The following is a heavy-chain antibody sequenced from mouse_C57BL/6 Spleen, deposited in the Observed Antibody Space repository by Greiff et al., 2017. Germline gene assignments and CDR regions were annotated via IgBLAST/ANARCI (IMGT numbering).Heavy chain of an antibody. V-gene: IGHV1-5*01. CDR2: IYPGNSDT. D-gene: IGHD4-1*01. J-gene: IGHJ2*01. Sequence: VQLQQSGTVLARPGASVKMSCKTSGYTFTSYWMHWVQQRPGQGLEWIGAIYPGNSDTSYNQKFKGKAKLTAVTSASTAYMELSSLTNEDSAVYYCTRAGTRGEDYFDYWGQGTTLTVSS. CDR3: TRAGTRGEDYFDY. CDR1: GYTFTSYW.